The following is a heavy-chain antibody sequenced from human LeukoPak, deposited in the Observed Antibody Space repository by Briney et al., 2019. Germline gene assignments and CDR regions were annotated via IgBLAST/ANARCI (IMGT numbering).Heavy chain of an antibody. CDR1: GFIFSKYC. Sequence: PGGSLRLSCAASGFIFSKYCMHWVRQTPGKGLEWVAAIWNDGSDENYADSVKGRFTISSDNSKNTLYLQMNSLRAEDTAVYYCAFEIGRSQGAFDIWGQGTMITVSS. J-gene: IGHJ3*02. CDR2: IWNDGSDE. V-gene: IGHV3-33*01. D-gene: IGHD1-26*01. CDR3: AFEIGRSQGAFDI.